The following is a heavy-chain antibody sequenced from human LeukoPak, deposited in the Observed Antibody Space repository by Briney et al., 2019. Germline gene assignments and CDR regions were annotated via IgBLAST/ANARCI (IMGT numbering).Heavy chain of an antibody. Sequence: SETLSLTCTVSGGSISSYYWSWIRQPPGKGLEWIGYIYYSGSTNYNPSLKSRVTISVDTSKNQFSLKLSSVTAADTAVYYCARGMKQQLVREFDPWGQGTLVTVSS. J-gene: IGHJ5*02. CDR2: IYYSGST. V-gene: IGHV4-59*01. D-gene: IGHD6-13*01. CDR3: ARGMKQQLVREFDP. CDR1: GGSISSYY.